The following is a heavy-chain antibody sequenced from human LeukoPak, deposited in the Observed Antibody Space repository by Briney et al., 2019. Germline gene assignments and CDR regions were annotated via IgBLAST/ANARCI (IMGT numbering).Heavy chain of an antibody. J-gene: IGHJ4*02. Sequence: ASVKVSCKASGYTFTSYAMHWVRQAPGQRLEWMGWINAGNGNTKYSQKFQGRVTITRDTSASTAYMELSSLRSEDMAVYYCARGQHYYDSSGSFDYWGQGTLVTVSS. D-gene: IGHD3-22*01. CDR1: GYTFTSYA. CDR3: ARGQHYYDSSGSFDY. CDR2: INAGNGNT. V-gene: IGHV1-3*01.